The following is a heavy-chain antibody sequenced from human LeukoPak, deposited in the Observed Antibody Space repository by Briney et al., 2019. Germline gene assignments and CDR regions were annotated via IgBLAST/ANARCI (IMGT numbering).Heavy chain of an antibody. CDR3: ARTGTMTDAFDI. J-gene: IGHJ3*02. V-gene: IGHV4-30-4*01. Sequence: SQTLSLTCTVSGGSISSGDYYWSWIRQPPGKGLEWIGCIYYSGSTYYNPSLKSRVTISVDTSKNQFSLKLSSVTAADTAVYYCARTGTMTDAFDIWGQGTMVTVSS. CDR2: IYYSGST. D-gene: IGHD3-22*01. CDR1: GGSISSGDYY.